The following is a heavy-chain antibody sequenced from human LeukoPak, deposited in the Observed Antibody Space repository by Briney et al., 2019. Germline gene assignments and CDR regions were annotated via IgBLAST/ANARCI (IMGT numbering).Heavy chain of an antibody. CDR1: GGSISSGGYY. CDR3: ARGIYYYGSGPLDY. J-gene: IGHJ4*02. Sequence: SETLSLTCTVSGGSISSGGYYWSWIRQPPGKGLEWIGYIYHSGSTYYNPSLKSRVTISVDTSKNQFSLKLSSVTAADTAVYYCARGIYYYGSGPLDYWGQGTLVTVSS. D-gene: IGHD3-10*01. V-gene: IGHV4-30-2*01. CDR2: IYHSGST.